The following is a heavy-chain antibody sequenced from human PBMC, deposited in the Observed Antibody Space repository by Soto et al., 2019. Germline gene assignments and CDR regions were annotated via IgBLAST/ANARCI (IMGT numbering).Heavy chain of an antibody. CDR1: GGSFSGYY. Sequence: SETLSLTCAVYGGSFSGYYWSWIRQPPGKGLEWIGEINHSGSTNYNPSLKSRVTISVDTSKNQFSLKLSSVTAADTALYYCARARDLSTYGGMYVWGKGTTVTVPS. CDR2: INHSGST. V-gene: IGHV4-34*01. D-gene: IGHD2-2*01. J-gene: IGHJ6*04. CDR3: ARARDLSTYGGMYV.